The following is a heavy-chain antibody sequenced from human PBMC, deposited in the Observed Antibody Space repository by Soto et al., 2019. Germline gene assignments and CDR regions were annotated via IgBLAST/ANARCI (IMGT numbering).Heavy chain of an antibody. CDR3: ARDHVVSRNWFDP. J-gene: IGHJ5*02. CDR1: GFTFSSYD. V-gene: IGHV3-13*04. CDR2: IDTAGDT. D-gene: IGHD2-21*01. Sequence: VGSLRLSCAASGFTFSSYDMHWVRQATGKGLEWVSAIDTAGDTYYPGSVKGRFTISRDNAKNTLYLQMNSLRAEDTAVYYCARDHVVSRNWFDPWGQGTLVTVSS.